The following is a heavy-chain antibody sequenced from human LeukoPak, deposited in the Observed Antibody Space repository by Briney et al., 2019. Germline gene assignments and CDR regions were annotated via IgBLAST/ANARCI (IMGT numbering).Heavy chain of an antibody. J-gene: IGHJ4*02. D-gene: IGHD3-10*01. CDR2: ISHSGST. CDR1: GGSFSGYH. V-gene: IGHV4-34*01. Sequence: SETLSLTCAVYGGSFSGYHWNWVRQSPGQGLEWIGEISHSGSTNYNPSLKSRVTISPDKSKNQFSLELNSVTAADTAVYYCARDGYYYGSGSYFFDYWGQGTLVTVSS. CDR3: ARDGYYYGSGSYFFDY.